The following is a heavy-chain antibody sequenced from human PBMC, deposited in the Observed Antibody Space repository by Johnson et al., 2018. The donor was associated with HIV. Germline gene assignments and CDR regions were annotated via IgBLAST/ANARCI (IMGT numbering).Heavy chain of an antibody. CDR3: ARDSGQGWEFLTDAFDI. V-gene: IGHV3-30*01. J-gene: IGHJ3*02. D-gene: IGHD1-26*01. Sequence: QVQLVESGGGLVQRGGSLRLSCAAYGFTFSSYAMTWVRQAPGKGVEWVALVSYDGSVKYYADSVKGRFIISRDNSKNTLYLQMNSLRPEDTAVYYCARDSGQGWEFLTDAFDIWGQGTMVTVFS. CDR2: VSYDGSVK. CDR1: GFTFSSYA.